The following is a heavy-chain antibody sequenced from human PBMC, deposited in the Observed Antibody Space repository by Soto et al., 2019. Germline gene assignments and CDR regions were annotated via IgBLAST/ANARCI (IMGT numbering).Heavy chain of an antibody. J-gene: IGHJ6*02. V-gene: IGHV1-2*04. CDR3: AREAVGYCSSTSCYSDYYGMDV. CDR1: GYTFTGYY. D-gene: IGHD2-2*01. CDR2: INPNSGGT. Sequence: GASVKVSCKASGYTFTGYYMHWVRQAPGQGLEWMGWINPNSGGTNYAQKFQGWVTMTRDTSISTAYMELSRLRSDDTAVYYCAREAVGYCSSTSCYSDYYGMDVWGQGTTVTVSS.